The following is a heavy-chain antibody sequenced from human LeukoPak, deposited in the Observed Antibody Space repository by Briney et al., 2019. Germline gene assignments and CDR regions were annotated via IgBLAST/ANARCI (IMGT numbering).Heavy chain of an antibody. CDR3: ARGFLGGTDQYFDS. CDR1: GFTFSTYA. D-gene: IGHD6-19*01. CDR2: IGGGGPTT. V-gene: IGHV3-23*01. Sequence: EGSLRLSCAASGFTFSTYAMNWVRQAPAKGLEWVSTIGGGGPTTDYADSVKDRFTISRDNSKNTLYLQMNSLRAEDTAVYFCARGFLGGTDQYFDSWGQGTLVSVSS. J-gene: IGHJ4*02.